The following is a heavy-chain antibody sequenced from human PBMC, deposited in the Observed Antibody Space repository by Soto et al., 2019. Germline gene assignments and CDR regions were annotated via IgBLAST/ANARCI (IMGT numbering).Heavy chain of an antibody. V-gene: IGHV3-23*01. J-gene: IGHJ6*02. D-gene: IGHD5-18*01. CDR1: GLSFSSYA. CDR2: ISGSGGST. CDR3: GKRRYGYGPFYGMEV. Sequence: GGSLRLSCAASGLSFSSYALSWVRQAPGKGLEWVSVISGSGGSTYHADSVKGRFTISRDNSKNTLYLQMNSLRAEDTAVYYCGKRRYGYGPFYGMEVWGQGTRVTV.